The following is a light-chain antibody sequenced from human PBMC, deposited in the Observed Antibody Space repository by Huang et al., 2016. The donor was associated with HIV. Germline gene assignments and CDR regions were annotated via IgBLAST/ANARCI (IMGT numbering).Light chain of an antibody. Sequence: EIVLTQSPATLSLSPGEGATLSCRASQSVSRYLAWYQQKPGQPPRLLIYDASNRATGIPARFSGSGSGTDFTLTISSLETEDSAVYYCQQRSNWPPLTFGGGTKVEIK. CDR2: DAS. V-gene: IGKV3-11*01. CDR3: QQRSNWPPLT. CDR1: QSVSRY. J-gene: IGKJ4*01.